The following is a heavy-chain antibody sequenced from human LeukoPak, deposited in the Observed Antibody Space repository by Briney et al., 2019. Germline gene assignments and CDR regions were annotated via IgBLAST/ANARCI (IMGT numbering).Heavy chain of an antibody. D-gene: IGHD6-19*01. V-gene: IGHV3-21*01. CDR3: ARAAIPVTATRAAFDI. J-gene: IGHJ3*02. CDR2: ISSSSSYI. CDR1: GFTFSSYS. Sequence: GGSLRLSCAASGFTFSSYSMKWVRQAPGKGLEWVSSISSSSSYIYYVDSVKGRFTVSRDNANNSLYLQMNNLRADDAAVYYCARAAIPVTATRAAFDIWGQGTMVTVSS.